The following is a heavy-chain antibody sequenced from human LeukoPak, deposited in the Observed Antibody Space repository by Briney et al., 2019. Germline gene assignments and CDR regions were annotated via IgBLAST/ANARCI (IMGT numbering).Heavy chain of an antibody. CDR1: GDTFINYA. D-gene: IGHD3-22*01. Sequence: SLKVSCKASGDTFINYAVSWVRQAPGQGLEWMGGIIPAFGKTNYTQKFQGRVTIIADDSMTTTYMELTSLRAEDTAMYYCATSGHYDSGGYFYYFDYWGQGALVTVSS. V-gene: IGHV1-69*13. CDR3: ATSGHYDSGGYFYYFDY. CDR2: IIPAFGKT. J-gene: IGHJ4*02.